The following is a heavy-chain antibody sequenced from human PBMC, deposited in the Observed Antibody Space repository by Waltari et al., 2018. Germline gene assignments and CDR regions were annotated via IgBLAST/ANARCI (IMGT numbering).Heavy chain of an antibody. V-gene: IGHV1-69*10. CDR1: GGTFSSYA. CDR2: IIPILVIA. J-gene: IGHJ4*02. D-gene: IGHD6-19*01. CDR3: ARGDRIAVAGTGFYYFDY. Sequence: QVQLVQSGAEVKKPGSSVKVSCKASGGTFSSYAISWVRQAPGQGLEWMGGIIPILVIANYAQKFQGRVTITADKSTSTAYMELSSLRSEDTAVYYCARGDRIAVAGTGFYYFDYWGQGTLVTVSS.